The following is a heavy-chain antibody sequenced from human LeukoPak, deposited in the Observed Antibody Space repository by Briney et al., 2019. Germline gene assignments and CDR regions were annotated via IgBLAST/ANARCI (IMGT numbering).Heavy chain of an antibody. CDR3: ASYYFGSGSYPYFDY. CDR1: GGSISTYY. CDR2: IYTSGST. J-gene: IGHJ4*02. V-gene: IGHV4-4*07. Sequence: SETLSLTCTVSGGSISTYYWSWIRQPAGKGLVWIGRIYTSGSTNYNPSLKSRVTMSLDTSKNQFSLKLSSVTAADTAVYFCASYYFGSGSYPYFDYWGQGTLVTVSS. D-gene: IGHD3-10*01.